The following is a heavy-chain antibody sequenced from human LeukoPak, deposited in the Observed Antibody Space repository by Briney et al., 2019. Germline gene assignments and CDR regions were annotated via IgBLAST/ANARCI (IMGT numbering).Heavy chain of an antibody. CDR1: GYTFTGYY. CDR3: ANVIAGVTTDY. J-gene: IGHJ4*02. CDR2: INPNSGDT. D-gene: IGHD1-26*01. V-gene: IGHV1-2*02. Sequence: GASVKVSCKASGYTFTGYYLHWVRQAPGQGLEWMGWINPNSGDTNFAQKFQGRVTMTRDTSISTAYMELSRLRSDDTAVYYCANVIAGVTTDYWGQGTLVTVSS.